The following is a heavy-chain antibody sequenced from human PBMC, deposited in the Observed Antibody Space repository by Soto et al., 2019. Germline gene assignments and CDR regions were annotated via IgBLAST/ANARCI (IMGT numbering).Heavy chain of an antibody. CDR1: GFTFGNNA. D-gene: IGHD3-22*01. V-gene: IGHV3-49*03. J-gene: IGHJ3*02. Sequence: GGSLRLSCTGSGFTFGNNAMTWFRQAPGKGLEWVGFIRSKNYGRTTEYAASVQGRFTISRDDSKGIAYLEMNSLTTDDTAVYYCSRPSYYYDSSGFEPGAFDIWGQGTMVTVSS. CDR2: IRSKNYGRTT. CDR3: SRPSYYYDSSGFEPGAFDI.